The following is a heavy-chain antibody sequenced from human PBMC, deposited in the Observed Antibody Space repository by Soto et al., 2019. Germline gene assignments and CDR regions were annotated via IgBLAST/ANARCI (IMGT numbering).Heavy chain of an antibody. CDR1: GFTFGSYA. CDR2: ISGSGGST. D-gene: IGHD1-1*01. CDR3: AKDAGYHGWNDAFDI. J-gene: IGHJ3*02. V-gene: IGHV3-23*01. Sequence: GGSLRLSCASSGFTFGSYAMSWVRQAPGKGLEWVSGISGSGGSTYYADSVKGRFTISRDNSKNTLYLQMNSLRAEDTAVYYCAKDAGYHGWNDAFDIWGQGTMVTVSS.